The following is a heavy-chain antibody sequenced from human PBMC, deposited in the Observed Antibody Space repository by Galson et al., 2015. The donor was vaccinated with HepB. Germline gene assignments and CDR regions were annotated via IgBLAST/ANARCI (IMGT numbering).Heavy chain of an antibody. CDR3: ARDGSGNYYKTFDY. J-gene: IGHJ4*02. CDR2: ISSGSSTI. D-gene: IGHD3-10*01. CDR1: GFTFSGSN. V-gene: IGHV3-48*01. Sequence: SLRLSCAASGFTFSGSNMNWVRQAPGKGLEWVSYISSGSSTIYYADSVKGRFTISRDNAKNSLYLQMNSLRAEDTAVYYCARDGSGNYYKTFDYWGQGTLVTVSS.